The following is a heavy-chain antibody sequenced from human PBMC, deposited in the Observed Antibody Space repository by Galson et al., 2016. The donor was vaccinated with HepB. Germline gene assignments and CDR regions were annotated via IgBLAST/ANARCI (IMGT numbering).Heavy chain of an antibody. J-gene: IGHJ5*02. CDR3: ARDLTAVTTGWFDP. CDR2: IYYSGST. D-gene: IGHD1-1*01. CDR1: GGSMSTYY. V-gene: IGHV4-59*01. Sequence: ETLSLTCTVSGGSMSTYYWSWIRQPPGKGLEWIGYIYYSGSTNYSPSLKSRVTISVDTSKNQFSLKLSSVTAADTAVYYCARDLTAVTTGWFDPWGQGTLVTVSS.